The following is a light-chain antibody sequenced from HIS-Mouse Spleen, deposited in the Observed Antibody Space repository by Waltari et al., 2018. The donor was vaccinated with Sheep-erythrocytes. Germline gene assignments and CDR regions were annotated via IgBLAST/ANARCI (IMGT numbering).Light chain of an antibody. Sequence: SLSSLTAQRVTISCTGSSSNIGAGYDVHWYQQLPGTAPKLLIYGNSNRPSGVPDRFSGSKSVTPDSLAITGLQAEDEADYYCQSYDSSLSGSYVFGTGTKVTVL. J-gene: IGLJ1*01. CDR1: SSNIGAGYD. CDR2: GNS. CDR3: QSYDSSLSGSYV. V-gene: IGLV1-40*01.